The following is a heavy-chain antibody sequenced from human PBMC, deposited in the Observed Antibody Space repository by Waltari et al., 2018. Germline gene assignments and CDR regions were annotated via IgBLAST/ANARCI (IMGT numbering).Heavy chain of an antibody. Sequence: QVKLVQSGAEVKKPGASVKVSCKVSGYTLTELSMHWVRQAPGKGLEWMGGFDPEDGETSYAQNVQGRVTMTDDTSTDTAYMELSSLRSEDTAVYYCATGGRIAAAGTFDYWGQGTLVTVSS. CDR3: ATGGRIAAAGTFDY. D-gene: IGHD6-13*01. J-gene: IGHJ4*02. CDR1: GYTLTELS. V-gene: IGHV1-24*01. CDR2: FDPEDGET.